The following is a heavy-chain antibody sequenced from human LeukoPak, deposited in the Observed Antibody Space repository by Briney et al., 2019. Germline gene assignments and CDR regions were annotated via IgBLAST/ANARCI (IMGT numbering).Heavy chain of an antibody. Sequence: PSETLSLTCAVYGGSFSGYYWSWIRQPPGKGLEWIGEINHSGSTNYNPSLKSRVTISVDTSKNQFSLKLSSVTAADTAVYYCARGLDYYDSSGSPYNWFDPWGQGTLVTVSS. V-gene: IGHV4-34*01. J-gene: IGHJ5*02. CDR1: GGSFSGYY. CDR2: INHSGST. D-gene: IGHD3-22*01. CDR3: ARGLDYYDSSGSPYNWFDP.